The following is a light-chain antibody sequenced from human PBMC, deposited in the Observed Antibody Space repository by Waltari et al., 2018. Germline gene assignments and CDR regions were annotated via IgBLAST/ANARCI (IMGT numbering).Light chain of an antibody. CDR3: NSYASNSNGL. J-gene: IGLJ2*01. CDR1: SSDVGRYNY. V-gene: IGLV2-14*03. Sequence: QSALTQPASVSGSPGQSITISSTGTSSDVGRYNYVSWYQQHPGKAPKLLIYDVSNRPSVVPCRFSGSHSGNAAALTISALQAADEAHYYCNSYASNSNGLFGGGTKLTIL. CDR2: DVS.